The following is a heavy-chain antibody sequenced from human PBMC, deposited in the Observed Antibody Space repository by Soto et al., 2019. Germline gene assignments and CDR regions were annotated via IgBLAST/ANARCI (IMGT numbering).Heavy chain of an antibody. D-gene: IGHD3-10*01. J-gene: IGHJ4*01. V-gene: IGHV4-39*01. Sequence: PSLPKCHPNTVFEGKSVDLSFRCTIISKPPVKVLEWIGSIYYSGSTYYNPSLKSRVTISVDTSKNQFSLKLSSVTAADSALYYCARVRLAPRYDFDFWG. CDR3: ARVRLAPRYDFDF. CDR1: EGKSVDLSFR. CDR2: IYYSGST.